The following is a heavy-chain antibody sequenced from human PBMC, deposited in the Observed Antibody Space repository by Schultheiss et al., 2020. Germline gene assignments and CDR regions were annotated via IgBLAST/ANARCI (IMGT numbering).Heavy chain of an antibody. V-gene: IGHV4-59*12. D-gene: IGHD2-2*01. J-gene: IGHJ3*02. Sequence: SETLSLTCTVSGGSISTFNWSWIRQPPGKGLEWVGFNYNNENTNYNPSLKSRVTISVDTAKNQFSLKLSSVTAADTAVYYCARGLHCSSTRCYLDASDIWGQGTMVTVSS. CDR1: GGSISTFN. CDR3: ARGLHCSSTRCYLDASDI. CDR2: NYNNENT.